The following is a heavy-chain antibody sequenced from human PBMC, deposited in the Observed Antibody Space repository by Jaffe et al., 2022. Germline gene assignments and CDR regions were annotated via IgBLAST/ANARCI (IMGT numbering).Heavy chain of an antibody. J-gene: IGHJ4*02. Sequence: QVQLVESGGTVVLPGTSLRLSCAASGFNFSSYAMHWVRQAPGKGLEWLAVVTYDGGSKFYSDSVKGRFTVSRDNSKDTVFLQMNSLTAGDTALYHCAKSKYDLWNGYYVFDAWGQGTLVIVSA. D-gene: IGHD3-3*01. CDR3: AKSKYDLWNGYYVFDA. CDR2: VTYDGGSK. CDR1: GFNFSSYA. V-gene: IGHV3-30*18.